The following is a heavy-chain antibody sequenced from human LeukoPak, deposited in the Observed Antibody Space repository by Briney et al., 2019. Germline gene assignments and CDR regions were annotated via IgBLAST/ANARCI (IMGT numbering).Heavy chain of an antibody. Sequence: SETLSLTCAVSGGSISSNYWSWIRQRPGGRLGWSWYIYYSGNTNYNPSLKSRVTISVDTCKAQFSLKLPSGTAADTDVYYCARASRVHDYWGQGTLVTVSS. D-gene: IGHD6-6*01. CDR2: IYYSGNT. J-gene: IGHJ4*02. V-gene: IGHV4-59*01. CDR1: GGSISSNY. CDR3: ARASRVHDY.